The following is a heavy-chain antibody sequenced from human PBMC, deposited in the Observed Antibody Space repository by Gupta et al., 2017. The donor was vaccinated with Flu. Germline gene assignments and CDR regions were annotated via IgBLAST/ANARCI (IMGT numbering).Heavy chain of an antibody. J-gene: IGHJ4*02. V-gene: IGHV4-59*01. D-gene: IGHD1-20*01. CDR2: VSYSGNT. Sequence: QVQLQESGQGLVKPSETLSLTCTVSGVSFSTYYWSWIRQPPGKGLEWIGYVSYSGNTDYIPSLKSRVTISLDTSKNQFSMKLTSVTAADTAVYYCATFDAFYKWNAYFEFWGQGTPVTVSS. CDR1: GVSFSTYY. CDR3: ATFDAFYKWNAYFEF.